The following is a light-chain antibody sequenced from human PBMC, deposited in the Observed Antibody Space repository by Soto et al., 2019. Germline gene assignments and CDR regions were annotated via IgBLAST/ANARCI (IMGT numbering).Light chain of an antibody. CDR1: QGISSY. J-gene: IGKJ3*01. Sequence: AIRVTQSPSSLSASTGDRVTITCRASQGISSYLAWYQQKPGKAPNLLIYAASTLQSGVPSRFSGSGSGTDFTLTISSLQSEDFATYYCQQFHTYPFTFGPGTKVDIK. V-gene: IGKV1-8*01. CDR3: QQFHTYPFT. CDR2: AAS.